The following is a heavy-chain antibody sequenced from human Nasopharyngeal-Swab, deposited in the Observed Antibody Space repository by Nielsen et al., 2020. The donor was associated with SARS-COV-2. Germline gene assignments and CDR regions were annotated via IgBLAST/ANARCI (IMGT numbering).Heavy chain of an antibody. D-gene: IGHD6-13*01. CDR3: ARMDFIASRDY. CDR2: IWYDGSNK. J-gene: IGHJ4*02. Sequence: GESLKISCEASGFTFNNYGMHWVRQAPGKGLEWVAVIWYDGSNKYYADSVKGRFTISRDNSKNTLYLQMNSLRAEDTAVYYCARMDFIASRDYWGQGTLVTVSS. CDR1: GFTFNNYG. V-gene: IGHV3-33*08.